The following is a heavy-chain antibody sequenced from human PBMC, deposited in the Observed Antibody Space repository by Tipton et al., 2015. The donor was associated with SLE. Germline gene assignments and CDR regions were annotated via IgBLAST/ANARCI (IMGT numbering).Heavy chain of an antibody. V-gene: IGHV3-13*01. CDR2: IGTAGDT. J-gene: IGHJ6*02. CDR1: GFTFSSYD. Sequence: SLRLSCASSGFTFSSYDMHWVRQATGKGLEWVSAIGTAGDTYYPGSVKGRFTISRENAKNSLYLQMNSLRAGDTAVYYCARGRHDYRDYVSYYYGMDVWGQGTTVTVSS. D-gene: IGHD4-17*01. CDR3: ARGRHDYRDYVSYYYGMDV.